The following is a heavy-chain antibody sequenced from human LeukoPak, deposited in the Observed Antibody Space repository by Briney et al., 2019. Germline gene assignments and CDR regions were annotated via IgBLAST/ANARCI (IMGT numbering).Heavy chain of an antibody. Sequence: GGSLRLSCAASGFAFRTNWMSWVRQAPGKGLQWVANIKQDGTEKFYVDSVKGRFTISRDNAKSTLYLQMDSLRVEDMAVYYCAREPDNWLDPWGQGTLVTVSS. V-gene: IGHV3-7*01. CDR3: AREPDNWLDP. CDR2: IKQDGTEK. J-gene: IGHJ5*02. CDR1: GFAFRTNW.